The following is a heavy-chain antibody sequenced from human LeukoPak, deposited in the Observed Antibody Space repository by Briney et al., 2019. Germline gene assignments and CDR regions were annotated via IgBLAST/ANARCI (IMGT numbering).Heavy chain of an antibody. J-gene: IGHJ6*03. D-gene: IGHD3-3*01. Sequence: SETLSLTCTVSGGSISSGSYYWSWIRQPAGKGLEWIGRIYTSGSTNYNPSLKSRVTISVDTSKNQFSLKLSSVTAADTAVYYCARASYDFWGGSYPPGYMDVWGKGTTVTVSS. CDR3: ARASYDFWGGSYPPGYMDV. CDR2: IYTSGST. CDR1: GGSISSGSYY. V-gene: IGHV4-61*02.